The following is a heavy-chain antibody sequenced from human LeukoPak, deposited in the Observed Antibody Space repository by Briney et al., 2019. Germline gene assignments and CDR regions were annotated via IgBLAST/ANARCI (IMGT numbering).Heavy chain of an antibody. Sequence: GGSLRLSCAASGFTFRDSAMTWVRHVPGKGLEWVSLISYSGGNAYYADSVKGRFTISRDNSENTLSLQMNSLRVEDTAVYYCAKVRYVGFYFDYWGQGTLVTVSS. V-gene: IGHV3-23*01. CDR2: ISYSGGNA. D-gene: IGHD3-9*01. CDR3: AKVRYVGFYFDY. CDR1: GFTFRDSA. J-gene: IGHJ4*02.